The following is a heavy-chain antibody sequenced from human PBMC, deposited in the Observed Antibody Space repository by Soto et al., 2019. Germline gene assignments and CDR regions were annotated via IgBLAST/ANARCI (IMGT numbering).Heavy chain of an antibody. CDR3: ARGGISHWAYFYYMDV. J-gene: IGHJ6*03. CDR1: GGSLSDYF. Sequence: ADTLSLTCVVSGGSLSDYFWSWIRQPPGMALEWIGEINHLGSINYNPSLKSRVTMSVDTSKNQFSLTLNSVTAADTATYYCARGGISHWAYFYYMDVWDRGTTVTVSS. CDR2: INHLGSI. V-gene: IGHV4-34*01. D-gene: IGHD2-21*01.